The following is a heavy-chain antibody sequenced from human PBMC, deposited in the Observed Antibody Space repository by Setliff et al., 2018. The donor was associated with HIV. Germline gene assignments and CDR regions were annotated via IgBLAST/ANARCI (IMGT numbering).Heavy chain of an antibody. CDR3: AALTTGYYFDY. CDR2: IYSSGST. Sequence: LSLTCHVSGGSISNGGYYWSWIRQYPGTGLEWIAYIYSSGSTYYNPSLKSRVTVSLDMSKNQFSLRLSSVTAADTAVYYCAALTTGYYFDYWGQGTLVTVSS. V-gene: IGHV4-31*03. CDR1: GGSISNGGYY. J-gene: IGHJ4*01. D-gene: IGHD4-17*01.